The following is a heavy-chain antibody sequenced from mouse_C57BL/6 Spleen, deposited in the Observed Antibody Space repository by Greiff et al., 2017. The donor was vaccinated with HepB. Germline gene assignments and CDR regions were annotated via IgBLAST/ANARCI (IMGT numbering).Heavy chain of an antibody. CDR1: GFTFTDYY. Sequence: EVKLMESGGGLVQPGGSLSLSCAASGFTFTDYYMSWVRQPPGKALEWLGFIRNKANGYTTEYSASVKGRFTISRDNSQSILYLQMNALRAEDSATYYCARFGYYGSSYVWFAYWGQGTLVTVSA. CDR3: ARFGYYGSSYVWFAY. CDR2: IRNKANGYTT. V-gene: IGHV7-3*01. D-gene: IGHD1-1*01. J-gene: IGHJ3*01.